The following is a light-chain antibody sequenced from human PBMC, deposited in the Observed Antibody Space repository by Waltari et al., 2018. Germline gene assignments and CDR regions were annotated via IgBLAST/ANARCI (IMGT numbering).Light chain of an antibody. CDR2: GAS. J-gene: IGKJ2*01. Sequence: EIVLTQSPGTLSLSPGERAALPCRASQRVSSSVLAWYQQKPGQAPRLLIYGASSRATGIPDRFRGSGSGTDFTLTISRLEPEDFAVYYCHQYGTSPYTFGQGTKLEIK. CDR1: QRVSSSV. CDR3: HQYGTSPYT. V-gene: IGKV3-20*01.